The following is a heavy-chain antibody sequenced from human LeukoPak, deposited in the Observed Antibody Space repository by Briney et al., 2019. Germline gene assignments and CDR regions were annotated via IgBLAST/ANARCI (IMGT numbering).Heavy chain of an antibody. CDR3: ARWGSISCYDY. CDR1: GFTFSTYA. J-gene: IGHJ4*02. D-gene: IGHD2-15*01. CDR2: ISTNGDST. Sequence: GGSLRLSCAASGFTFSTYAMHWVRQAPGKGLEYVSAISTNGDSTYYADSVKGRFTISRDNSKNTLFLQMGSLRADDMAVYYCARWGSISCYDYWGQGTLATVSS. V-gene: IGHV3-64*02.